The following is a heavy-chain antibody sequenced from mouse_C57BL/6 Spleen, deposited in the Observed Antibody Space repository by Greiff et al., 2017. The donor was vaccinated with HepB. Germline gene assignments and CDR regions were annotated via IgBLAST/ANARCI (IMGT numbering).Heavy chain of an antibody. CDR3: TREDYDEAMDY. CDR2: ISSGGDYI. D-gene: IGHD2-4*01. Sequence: EVQVVESGEGLVKPGGSLKLSCAASGFTFSSYAMSWVRQTPEKRLEWVAYISSGGDYIYYADTVKGRFTISRDNARNTLYLQMSSLKSEDTAMYYCTREDYDEAMDYWGQGTSVTVSS. CDR1: GFTFSSYA. V-gene: IGHV5-9-1*02. J-gene: IGHJ4*01.